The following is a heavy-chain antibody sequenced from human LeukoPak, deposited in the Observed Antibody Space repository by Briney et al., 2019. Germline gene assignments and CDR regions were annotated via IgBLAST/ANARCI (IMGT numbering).Heavy chain of an antibody. D-gene: IGHD7-27*01. Sequence: SETLSLTCTVSGGSISSYYGSWFRQPPGRGLEWIGYIYYSGSTNYNPSLKSRVTISIDTSKNQFSLKLSSVTAADTAVYYCARDATGGIDYWGQGTLVTVS. CDR2: IYYSGST. V-gene: IGHV4-59*01. J-gene: IGHJ4*02. CDR1: GGSISSYY. CDR3: ARDATGGIDY.